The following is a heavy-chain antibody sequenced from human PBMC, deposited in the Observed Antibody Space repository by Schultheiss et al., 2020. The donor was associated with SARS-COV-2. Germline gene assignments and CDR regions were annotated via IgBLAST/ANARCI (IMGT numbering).Heavy chain of an antibody. CDR1: GGSISSYY. V-gene: IGHV4-59*01. J-gene: IGHJ6*02. CDR2: IYYSGST. Sequence: SETLSLTCTVSGGSISSYYWSWIRQPPGKGLEWIGYIYYSGSTNYNPSLKSRVTISVDTSKNQFSLKLSSVTAADTAVYYCARGSSSSWYPYYYYYGMDVWGQGTTVTVSS. D-gene: IGHD6-13*01. CDR3: ARGSSSSWYPYYYYYGMDV.